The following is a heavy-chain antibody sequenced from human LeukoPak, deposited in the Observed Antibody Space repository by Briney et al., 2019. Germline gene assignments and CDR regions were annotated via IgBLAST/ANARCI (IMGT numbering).Heavy chain of an antibody. J-gene: IGHJ6*03. CDR2: IYPGDSDT. Sequence: GASLQISCKGSGYSFTSYWIGWVRQMPRKGLEWMGIIYPGDSDTRYSPSFQGQVTISADKSISTAYLQWSSLKASDTAMYYCARVSYGDYDYYYYYYMDVWGKGTTVTVSS. CDR3: ARVSYGDYDYYYYYYMDV. V-gene: IGHV5-51*01. D-gene: IGHD4-17*01. CDR1: GYSFTSYW.